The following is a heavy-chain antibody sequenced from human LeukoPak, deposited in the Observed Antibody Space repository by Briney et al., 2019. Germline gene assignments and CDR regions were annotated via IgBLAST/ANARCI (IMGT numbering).Heavy chain of an antibody. CDR2: IWYDGSNK. CDR1: GFTFSSYG. V-gene: IGHV3-33*01. CDR3: ARDRSGYSDAFDI. D-gene: IGHD6-13*01. J-gene: IGHJ3*02. Sequence: GGSLRLSCAASGFTFSSYGMHWVRQAPGKGLEWVAVIWYDGSNKYYADSVKGRFTTSRDNSKNTLYLQMNSLRAEDTAVYYCARDRSGYSDAFDIWGQGTMVTVSS.